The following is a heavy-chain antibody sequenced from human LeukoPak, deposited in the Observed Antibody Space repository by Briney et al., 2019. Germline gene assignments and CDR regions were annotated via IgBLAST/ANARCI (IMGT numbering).Heavy chain of an antibody. V-gene: IGHV1-2*02. D-gene: IGHD1-26*01. Sequence: ASVKVSCKASGYTFTGYYMHWVRQAPGQGLEWMGWINPNSGGTNYAQKFQGRVTMTRDTSISTAYMELSRLSSADTAVYYCARNSKVWEWSDHWGQGPLVTVSS. CDR3: ARNSKVWEWSDH. CDR1: GYTFTGYY. CDR2: INPNSGGT. J-gene: IGHJ5*02.